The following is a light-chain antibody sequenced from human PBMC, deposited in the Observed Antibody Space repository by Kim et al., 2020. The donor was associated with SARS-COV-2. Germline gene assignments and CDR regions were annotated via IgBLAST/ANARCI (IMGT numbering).Light chain of an antibody. CDR3: QVWDSGSDQWV. CDR1: SLRSYY. J-gene: IGLJ3*02. CDR2: GKN. V-gene: IGLV3-19*01. Sequence: SSELTQDPAVSVALGQTVRITCQGDSLRSYYATWYQQKPGQAPILLIYGKNNRPSGIPDRFSGSSSGNTASLTITGTQAGDEADYYCQVWDSGSDQWVFG.